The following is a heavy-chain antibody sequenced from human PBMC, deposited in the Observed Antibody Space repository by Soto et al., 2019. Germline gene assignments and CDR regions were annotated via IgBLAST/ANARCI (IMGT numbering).Heavy chain of an antibody. J-gene: IGHJ6*02. Sequence: PSETLSLTCTVSGGSISSSSYYWGWIRQPPGKGLEWIGSIYYSGRTYYNPSLKSRVTISVDTSKNQFSLKLSSVTAADTAVYYCASRSGSVLRYFDWLLYYYYGMDVWGQGTTVTVSS. D-gene: IGHD3-9*01. CDR2: IYYSGRT. CDR3: ASRSGSVLRYFDWLLYYYYGMDV. V-gene: IGHV4-39*01. CDR1: GGSISSSSYY.